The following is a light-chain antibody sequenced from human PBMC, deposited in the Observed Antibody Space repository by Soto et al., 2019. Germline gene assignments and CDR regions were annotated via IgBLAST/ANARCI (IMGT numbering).Light chain of an antibody. V-gene: IGKV3-20*01. J-gene: IGKJ5*01. CDR1: QSVSSN. CDR3: QQFSSYPLT. Sequence: EIVMTQSPATLSVSPGERATLSCRASQSVSSNLAWYQQKPGQAPRLLIYGASSRATGIPDRFSGSGSGTDFTLSISRLEPEDFAVYYCQQFSSYPLTFGGGTRLEIK. CDR2: GAS.